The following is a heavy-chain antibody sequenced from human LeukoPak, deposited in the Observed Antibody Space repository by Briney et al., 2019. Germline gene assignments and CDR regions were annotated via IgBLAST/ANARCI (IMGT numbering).Heavy chain of an antibody. CDR1: VYTFTSYD. J-gene: IGHJ3*02. Sequence: AASVKVSCKASVYTFTSYDNYCVRPATGQGLEWMGWMDTNCGNTGYAQKFQGRVTMTRNTSISTAYMERGRLRSEDTAVYYGARGFTRNAFDIWGQGTMVTVSS. CDR2: MDTNCGNT. V-gene: IGHV1-8*01. D-gene: IGHD3-16*01. CDR3: ARGFTRNAFDI.